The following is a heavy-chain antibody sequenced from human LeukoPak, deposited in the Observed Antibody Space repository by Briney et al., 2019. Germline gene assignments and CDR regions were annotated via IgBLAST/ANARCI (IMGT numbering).Heavy chain of an antibody. J-gene: IGHJ5*02. CDR2: ISGSGGST. V-gene: IGHV3-23*01. CDR3: VKASSSSPQYNWFDA. D-gene: IGHD6-6*01. Sequence: GGSLRLSCAASGFTFSSYAMSWVRQAPGKGLEWVSAISGSGGSTYYADSVKGRFTISRDNSKNTLYLQMNSLRAEDTALYYCVKASSSSPQYNWFDAWGQGTLVTVSS. CDR1: GFTFSSYA.